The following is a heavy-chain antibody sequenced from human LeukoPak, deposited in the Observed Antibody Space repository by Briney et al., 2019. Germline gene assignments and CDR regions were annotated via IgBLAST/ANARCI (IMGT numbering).Heavy chain of an antibody. D-gene: IGHD5-18*01. CDR1: GGTFSSYA. Sequence: GSSVKVSCKASGGTFSSYAISWVRQAPGQGLEWMGGIIPIFGTANYAQKFQGRVTITADKSTSTAYAELSSLRSEDTAVYYCARDDTNWFDPWGQGTLVTVSS. CDR2: IIPIFGTA. V-gene: IGHV1-69*06. CDR3: ARDDTNWFDP. J-gene: IGHJ5*02.